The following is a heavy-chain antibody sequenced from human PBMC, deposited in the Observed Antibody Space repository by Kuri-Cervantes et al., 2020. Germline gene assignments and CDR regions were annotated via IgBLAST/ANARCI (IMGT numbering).Heavy chain of an antibody. J-gene: IGHJ4*02. Sequence: ASVKVSCKASGYTFGGHYIHWMRQAPGQGLEWMGWINPISGGTNYAQKFQGRVIVTRDTSINTVYMEMRSLRSDDTAVYYCARAPDWSSSSWFDSAAYYFDYWGQGTLVTVSS. CDR2: INPISGGT. CDR3: ARAPDWSSSSWFDSAAYYFDY. CDR1: GYTFGGHY. D-gene: IGHD6-13*01. V-gene: IGHV1-2*02.